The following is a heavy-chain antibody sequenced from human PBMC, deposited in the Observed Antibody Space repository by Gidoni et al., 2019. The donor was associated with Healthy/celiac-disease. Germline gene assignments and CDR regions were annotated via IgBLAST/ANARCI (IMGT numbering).Heavy chain of an antibody. CDR3: ARDDGVVIGFYYYYYMDV. CDR2: ISSSGSTI. J-gene: IGHJ6*03. CDR1: GFTFSDYY. Sequence: QVQLVESGGGLVKHGGSLRLSCAASGFTFSDYYLSWIRQAPGKGLEWVSDISSSGSTIYYADSVKGRFTISRDNAKNSLYLQMNSLRAEDTAVYYCARDDGVVIGFYYYYYMDVWGKGTTVTVSS. V-gene: IGHV3-11*01. D-gene: IGHD3-3*01.